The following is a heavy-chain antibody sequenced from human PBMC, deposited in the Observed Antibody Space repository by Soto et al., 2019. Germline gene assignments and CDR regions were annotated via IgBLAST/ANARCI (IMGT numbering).Heavy chain of an antibody. CDR3: ARAQTRGHHAFDI. J-gene: IGHJ3*02. D-gene: IGHD5-12*01. CDR2: IYYSGST. Sequence: SXTLTLNCTVSGCYISSGGYYWSWIRQHPGKGLEWIGYIYYSGSTYYNPSLKSRVTISVDTSKNQFSLKLSSVTAADTAVYYCARAQTRGHHAFDIWGQGTMVTVSS. CDR1: GCYISSGGYY. V-gene: IGHV4-31*03.